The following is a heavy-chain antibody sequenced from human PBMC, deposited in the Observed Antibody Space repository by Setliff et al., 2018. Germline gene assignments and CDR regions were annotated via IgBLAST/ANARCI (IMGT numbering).Heavy chain of an antibody. CDR1: GDSINNNY. Sequence: PSETLSLTCTVSGDSINNNYWSWIRQPPGKGLEWIGHIYYSGSTNYNPSLKSRVTISLDSSKTQFSLKLSSVTAADTAVYYCARAMYSAGYYGGGYSYYDMDVWGKGTTVTVSS. CDR3: ARAMYSAGYYGGGYSYYDMDV. D-gene: IGHD3-22*01. J-gene: IGHJ6*03. V-gene: IGHV4-59*08. CDR2: IYYSGST.